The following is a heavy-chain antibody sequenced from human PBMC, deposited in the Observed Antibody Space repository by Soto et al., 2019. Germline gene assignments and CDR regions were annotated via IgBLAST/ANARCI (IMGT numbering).Heavy chain of an antibody. CDR3: ARGPDYDKFDP. J-gene: IGHJ5*02. CDR2: IHYSGST. D-gene: IGHD4-17*01. CDR1: RGSISIYY. V-gene: IGHV4-59*01. Sequence: SETLSLTCTISRGSISIYYWSWIRQSPGKGLEWIGYIHYSGSTKYNPSLKSRLTISADTSKNQFSLKLTSVTAADTAVYFCARGPDYDKFDPWVQGTPVTVSS.